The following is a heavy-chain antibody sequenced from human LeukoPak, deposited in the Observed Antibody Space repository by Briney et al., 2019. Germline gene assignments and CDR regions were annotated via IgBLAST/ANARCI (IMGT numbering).Heavy chain of an antibody. J-gene: IGHJ5*02. V-gene: IGHV1-69*05. CDR1: GGTFSSYA. Sequence: SVKVSCKASGGTFSSYAISWVRQAPGQGLEWMGRIIPIFGTANYAQKFQGRVTITTDESTSTAYMELSSLRSEDTAVYYCARAEIYGDYRSGRPNWFDPWGQGTLVTVSS. CDR3: ARAEIYGDYRSGRPNWFDP. D-gene: IGHD4-17*01. CDR2: IIPIFGTA.